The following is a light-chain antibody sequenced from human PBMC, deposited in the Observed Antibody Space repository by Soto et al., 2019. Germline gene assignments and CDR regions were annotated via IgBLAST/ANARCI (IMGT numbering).Light chain of an antibody. CDR3: QTWGTGTVV. J-gene: IGLJ2*01. CDR2: LNSDGSH. Sequence: QLVLTQSPSASASLGASVKLTCTLSSGHSSYAIAWHQQQPEKGPRYLMKLNSDGSHSKGDGIPDRFSGSRSGAERYLTISSLQSEDVADYYCQTWGTGTVVFGGGTKLTVL. V-gene: IGLV4-69*01. CDR1: SGHSSYA.